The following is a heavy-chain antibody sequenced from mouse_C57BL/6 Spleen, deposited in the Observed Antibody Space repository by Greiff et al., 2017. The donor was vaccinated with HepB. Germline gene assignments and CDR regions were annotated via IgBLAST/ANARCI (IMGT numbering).Heavy chain of an antibody. CDR3: ARSGGSYAMDY. CDR2: IHPNSGST. CDR1: GYTFTSYW. Sequence: QVQLQQPGAELVKPGASVKLSCKASGYTFTSYWMHWVKQRPGQGLEWIGMIHPNSGSTNYNEKFKSKATLTVDKSSSTAYMQLSSLTSEDSAVYYCARSGGSYAMDYWGQGTSDTVSS. D-gene: IGHD3-2*02. J-gene: IGHJ4*01. V-gene: IGHV1-64*01.